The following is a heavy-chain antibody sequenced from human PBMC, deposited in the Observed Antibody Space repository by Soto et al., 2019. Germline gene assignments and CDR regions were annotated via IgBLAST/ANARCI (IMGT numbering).Heavy chain of an antibody. D-gene: IGHD6-19*01. Sequence: SETLSLTCTVSGGSISSYYWSWIRQPPGKGLEWIGYIYYSGSTNYNPSLKSRVTITVDTSKNQFSLKLSSVPLADTAVFYCARAPVAGSGKFAYWGQGTLVTVSS. V-gene: IGHV4-59*01. J-gene: IGHJ4*02. CDR3: ARAPVAGSGKFAY. CDR2: IYYSGST. CDR1: GGSISSYY.